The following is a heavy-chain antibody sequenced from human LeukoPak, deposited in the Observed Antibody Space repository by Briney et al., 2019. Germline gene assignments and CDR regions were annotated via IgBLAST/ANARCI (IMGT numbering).Heavy chain of an antibody. Sequence: ASVKVSCKASGYTFTGYYMHWVRQAPGQGLEWMGWINPNSGGTNYAQKFQGGVTMTRDTSISTAYMELSRLRSDDTAVYYCAREGIKLWFGDSLSPFDPWGQGTLVTVSS. J-gene: IGHJ5*02. D-gene: IGHD3-10*01. CDR3: AREGIKLWFGDSLSPFDP. CDR2: INPNSGGT. CDR1: GYTFTGYY. V-gene: IGHV1-2*02.